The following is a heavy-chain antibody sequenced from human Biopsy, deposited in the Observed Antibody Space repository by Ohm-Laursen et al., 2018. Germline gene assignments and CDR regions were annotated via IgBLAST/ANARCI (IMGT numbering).Heavy chain of an antibody. CDR2: IYDRGST. D-gene: IGHD6-19*01. CDR1: SGSISGYY. CDR3: ARGMRSSGWPYFDS. Sequence: GTLSLTYTVSSGSISGYYWTWIRQAPGKGLEFIGYIYDRGSTANYNPSLESRVTMSVDMPKNQFSLKLSSVTAANTAIYYCARGMRSSGWPYFDSWGQGTLVTVSS. V-gene: IGHV4-59*01. J-gene: IGHJ4*02.